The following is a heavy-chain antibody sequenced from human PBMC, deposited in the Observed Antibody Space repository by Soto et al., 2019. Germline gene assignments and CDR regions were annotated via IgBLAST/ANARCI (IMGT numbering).Heavy chain of an antibody. Sequence: GGSLRLSCAASGFSFSNYWMHWVRQAPGEGLVWVSRINRDGSDTTYADSVKGRFTISTDDAKNRLYLQMNSLRDEDTAVYYCARAVVGRGIGVASTGFDYWGQGTLVTVSS. J-gene: IGHJ4*02. CDR1: GFSFSNYW. V-gene: IGHV3-74*03. CDR3: ARAVVGRGIGVASTGFDY. D-gene: IGHD6-19*01. CDR2: INRDGSDT.